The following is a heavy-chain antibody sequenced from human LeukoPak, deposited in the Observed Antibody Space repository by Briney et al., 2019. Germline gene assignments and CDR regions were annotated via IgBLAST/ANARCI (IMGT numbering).Heavy chain of an antibody. J-gene: IGHJ3*02. CDR1: GYSFTSYW. D-gene: IGHD2-2*02. CDR3: ARRRCSSSSCYIDDALDI. V-gene: IGHV5-51*01. CDR2: IYPSDSDT. Sequence: GESLKISCKGSGYSFTSYWIGWVRQMPGKGLEWMGIIYPSDSDTRYSPSFQGHVTISADKSISTAYLQWSSLKASDTAIYYCARRRCSSSSCYIDDALDIWGQGTMATISS.